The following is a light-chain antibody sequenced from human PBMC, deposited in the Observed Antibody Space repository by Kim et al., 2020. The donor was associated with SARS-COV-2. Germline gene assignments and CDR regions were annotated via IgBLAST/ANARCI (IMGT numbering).Light chain of an antibody. J-gene: IGLJ2*01. CDR1: SSNIGSNS. Sequence: GQRVTISCSGSSSNIGSNSVSWYQQLPGTAPKLLIYRNDQRPSRVPDRFSGSKSGTSASLAISGLRSEDEAAYFCAAWDDSLSGPSFGGGTQLTVL. CDR3: AAWDDSLSGPS. V-gene: IGLV1-47*01. CDR2: RND.